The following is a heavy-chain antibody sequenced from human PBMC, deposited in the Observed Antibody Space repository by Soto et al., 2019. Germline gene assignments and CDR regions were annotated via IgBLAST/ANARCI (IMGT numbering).Heavy chain of an antibody. CDR2: ISGSGGST. J-gene: IGHJ4*02. D-gene: IGHD2-21*02. Sequence: EVQLLESGGGLVQPGGSLRLSCAASGFTFSSYAMSWVRQAPGKGLEWVSAISGSGGSTYYADSVKGRFTISRDNSKNXLYLQRNSLRAEDTAVYYCAKDLRGGDWRDFIFGYWGQGTLVTVSS. CDR3: AKDLRGGDWRDFIFGY. V-gene: IGHV3-23*01. CDR1: GFTFSSYA.